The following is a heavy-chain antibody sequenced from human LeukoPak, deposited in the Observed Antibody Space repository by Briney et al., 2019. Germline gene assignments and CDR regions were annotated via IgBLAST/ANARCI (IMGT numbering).Heavy chain of an antibody. CDR1: GGTFSSYA. Sequence: ASVKVSCKASGGTFSSYAISWVRQAPGQGLEWMGWISAYNGNTNYAQKLQGRVTMTTDTSTSTAYMELRSLRSDNTAVYYCARDFGYSGYGDYWGQGTLVTVSP. CDR2: ISAYNGNT. J-gene: IGHJ4*02. V-gene: IGHV1-18*01. D-gene: IGHD5-12*01. CDR3: ARDFGYSGYGDY.